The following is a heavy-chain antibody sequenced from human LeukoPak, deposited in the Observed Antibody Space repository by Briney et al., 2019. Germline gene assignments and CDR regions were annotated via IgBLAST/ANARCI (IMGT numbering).Heavy chain of an antibody. D-gene: IGHD2-2*01. CDR3: AKEVVPGTSRSFDY. V-gene: IGHV3-23*01. J-gene: IGHJ4*02. CDR1: GFTFSSYT. Sequence: GGSLRLSCAAPGFTFSSYTMAWVRQAPGKGLECVSSKGRFTISRDTSKNTLYLQMNSLRAEDTAIYYCAKEVVPGTSRSFDYWGQGTLVTVSS.